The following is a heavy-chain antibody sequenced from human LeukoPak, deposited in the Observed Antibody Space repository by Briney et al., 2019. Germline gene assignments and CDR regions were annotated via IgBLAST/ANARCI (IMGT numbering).Heavy chain of an antibody. V-gene: IGHV3-30-3*01. CDR2: ISYDGSNK. Sequence: GGSLRPSCAVSGFTFRIYAMHWVRQAPGKGLEWVAVISYDGSNKYYADSVKGRFTISRDNSKNTLYLQMNSLRAEDTAVYYCVRDSLPGGGEVDYWGQGTLVTVSS. D-gene: IGHD1-1*01. CDR1: GFTFRIYA. CDR3: VRDSLPGGGEVDY. J-gene: IGHJ4*02.